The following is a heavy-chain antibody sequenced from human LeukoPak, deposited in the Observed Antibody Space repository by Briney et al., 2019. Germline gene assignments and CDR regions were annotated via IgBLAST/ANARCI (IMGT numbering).Heavy chain of an antibody. CDR3: ARDQEGFDY. J-gene: IGHJ4*02. CDR1: GYTFTSNY. CDR2: IYPRDGST. V-gene: IGHV1-46*01. Sequence: ALVKVSCKASGYTFTSNYIHWVRQAPGQGLEWMGMIYPRDGSTSYAQKFQGRVTVTRDTSTSTVHMELSGLRSEDTAVYYCARDQEGFDYWGQGTLVTVSS.